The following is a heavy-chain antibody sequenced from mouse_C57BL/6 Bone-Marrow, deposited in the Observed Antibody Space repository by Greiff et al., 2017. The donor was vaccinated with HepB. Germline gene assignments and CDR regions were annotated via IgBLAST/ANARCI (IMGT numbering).Heavy chain of an antibody. Sequence: QVHVKQPGAELVKPGASVKMSCKASGYTFTSYWITWVKQRPGQGLEWIGDIYPGSGSTNYNEKFKSKATLTVDTSSSTAYMQLSSLTSEDSAVYYCVNSSSWFAYWGQGTLVTVSA. CDR1: GYTFTSYW. D-gene: IGHD3-1*01. V-gene: IGHV1-55*01. CDR3: VNSSSWFAY. CDR2: IYPGSGST. J-gene: IGHJ3*01.